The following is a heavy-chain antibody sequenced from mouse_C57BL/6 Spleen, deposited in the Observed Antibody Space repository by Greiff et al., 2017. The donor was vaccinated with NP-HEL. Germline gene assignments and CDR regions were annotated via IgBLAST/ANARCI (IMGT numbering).Heavy chain of an antibody. V-gene: IGHV8-8*01. J-gene: IGHJ1*03. CDR3: ARIHYGSSYWYFDV. D-gene: IGHD1-1*01. CDR1: GFSLSTFGMG. Sequence: QVTLKESGPGILQPSQTLSLTCSFSGFSLSTFGMGVGWIRQPSGKGLEWLAHIWWDDDKYYNPALKSRLTISKDTSKNQVFLKLANVDTADTATYYCARIHYGSSYWYFDVWGTGTTVTVSS. CDR2: IWWDDDK.